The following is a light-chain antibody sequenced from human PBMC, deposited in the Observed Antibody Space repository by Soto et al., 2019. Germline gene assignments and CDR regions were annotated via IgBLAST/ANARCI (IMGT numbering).Light chain of an antibody. J-gene: IGKJ5*01. CDR2: ESS. Sequence: EIVMTQSPATLSVSPGERATLSCRASQSVSSSYLAWYQQKPGQAPRLLIYESSNRATGIAARFSGSGSETDFTLTISRLEPEDFAVYYCQQYDNSPITFGQGTRLE. V-gene: IGKV3-20*01. CDR3: QQYDNSPIT. CDR1: QSVSSSY.